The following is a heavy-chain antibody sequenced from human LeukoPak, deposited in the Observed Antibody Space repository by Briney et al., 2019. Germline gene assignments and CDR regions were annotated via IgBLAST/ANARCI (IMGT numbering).Heavy chain of an antibody. CDR3: AKDKGGSYYYYSMDV. Sequence: GRSLRLSCAASGFTFSSYGMHWVRQAPGKGLEWVAVISYDGSNKYYADSVKGRFTISGDNSKNTLYLQMNSLRAEDTAVYYCAKDKGGSYYYYSMDVWGQGTTVTVSS. J-gene: IGHJ6*02. CDR1: GFTFSSYG. CDR2: ISYDGSNK. V-gene: IGHV3-30*18. D-gene: IGHD1-26*01.